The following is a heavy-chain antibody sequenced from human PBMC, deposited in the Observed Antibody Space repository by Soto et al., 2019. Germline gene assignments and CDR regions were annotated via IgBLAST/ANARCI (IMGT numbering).Heavy chain of an antibody. V-gene: IGHV3-23*01. J-gene: IGHJ6*02. CDR2: VTANGGST. D-gene: IGHD2-21*02. Sequence: RRLSCAATGFTFSVYAMTWVRQAPGKGLEWVSAVTANGGSTYSADSVKGRFTISRDNSKNTLFLQMNSLRAEDTAVYYCASLGVGDWANYYYYYGMDVWGQGTTVTVYS. CDR3: ASLGVGDWANYYYYYGMDV. CDR1: GFTFSVYA.